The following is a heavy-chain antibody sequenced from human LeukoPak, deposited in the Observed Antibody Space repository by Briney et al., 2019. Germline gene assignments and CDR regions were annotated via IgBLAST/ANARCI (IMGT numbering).Heavy chain of an antibody. V-gene: IGHV3-7*01. CDR3: ARDGAAAGLYFDL. D-gene: IGHD6-13*01. Sequence: GGSLRLSCGVSGFTFTSYWMNWVRQAPGKGLEWVASISMNGGEKSYVDSVKGRFTISRDNAKNSLYLQLSSLRAEDTAAYYCARDGAAAGLYFDLWGQGTLVTVSS. CDR2: ISMNGGEK. J-gene: IGHJ4*01. CDR1: GFTFTSYW.